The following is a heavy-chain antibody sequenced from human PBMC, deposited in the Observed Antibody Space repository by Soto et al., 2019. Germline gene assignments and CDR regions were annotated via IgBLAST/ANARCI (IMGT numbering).Heavy chain of an antibody. CDR3: VRRVAGNYDY. J-gene: IGHJ4*02. Sequence: EVQLAESGGGMVQPGGSLRLSCVASGFTFSSYDMHWVRQAPGKGLEYVSSISSNGGTTYYGNSAKRRFTITRDNSKNSLYLQMGSLRAEDMAVYYCVRRVAGNYDYWGQGTLVTVSS. V-gene: IGHV3-64*01. D-gene: IGHD1-7*01. CDR2: ISSNGGTT. CDR1: GFTFSSYD.